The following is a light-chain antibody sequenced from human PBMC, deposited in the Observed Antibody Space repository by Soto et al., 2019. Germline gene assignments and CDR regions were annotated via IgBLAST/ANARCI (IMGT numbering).Light chain of an antibody. CDR1: SNDVGGYKY. CDR2: EVS. Sequence: QSVLTQPASMSGSPGQSITISGTGTSNDVGGYKYVSWYQQHPGKAPKLMIYEVSNRPSGVPNRFSGSKSGNTASLTISGLQTEDEADYYCNSYTSRYTYVFGTGTKLTVL. J-gene: IGLJ1*01. CDR3: NSYTSRYTYV. V-gene: IGLV2-14*01.